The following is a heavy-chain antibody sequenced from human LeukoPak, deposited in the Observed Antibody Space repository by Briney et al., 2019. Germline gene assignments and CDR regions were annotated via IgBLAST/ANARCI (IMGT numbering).Heavy chain of an antibody. Sequence: LSLTCTVSGGSISSYYWSWIRQPPGKGLEWIGFIRRRANDGTTEYATSVKGRFTTSRDNSKNIAYLHMNGLQSEDTALYYCTRADGDYDHHFFDYWGQGTQVIVSS. CDR3: TRADGDYDHHFFDY. J-gene: IGHJ4*02. V-gene: IGHV3-49*03. CDR2: IRRRANDGTT. CDR1: GGSISSYY. D-gene: IGHD3-3*01.